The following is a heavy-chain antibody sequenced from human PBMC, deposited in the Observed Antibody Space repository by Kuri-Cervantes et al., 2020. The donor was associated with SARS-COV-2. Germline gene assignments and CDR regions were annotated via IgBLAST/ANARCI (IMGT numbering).Heavy chain of an antibody. J-gene: IGHJ4*02. CDR2: MNPKIDIS. V-gene: IGHV1-8*01. CDR3: ARKTRGTFHLDY. CDR1: GYTFTGYD. D-gene: IGHD1-26*01. Sequence: ASVKVSCKASGYTFTGYDINWVRQAPGQGLEWVGWMNPKIDISGSVKKFQGRVTMTRDTSTNTAYMELTSLGSQDTAVYYCARKTRGTFHLDYWGPGMPVTVSS.